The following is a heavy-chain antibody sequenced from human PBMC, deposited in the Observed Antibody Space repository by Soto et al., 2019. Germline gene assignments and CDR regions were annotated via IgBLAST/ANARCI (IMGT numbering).Heavy chain of an antibody. J-gene: IGHJ3*02. CDR1: GFTFDDYG. CDR2: INWNGGST. V-gene: IGHV3-20*04. Sequence: EVQLVESGGGVVRPGGSLRLSCAASGFTFDDYGMSWVRQAPGKGLEWVSGINWNGGSTGYAEYVKGRFTISRDNAKNSLYLQMNSLRAEDTALYYCARVPPGGYSGYDSAFDIWGQGTMVTVSS. D-gene: IGHD5-12*01. CDR3: ARVPPGGYSGYDSAFDI.